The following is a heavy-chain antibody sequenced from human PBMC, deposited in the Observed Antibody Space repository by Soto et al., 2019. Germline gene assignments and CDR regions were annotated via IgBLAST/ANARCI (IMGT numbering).Heavy chain of an antibody. CDR3: ERIITATGGHFDS. Sequence: SGPTLVNPTQTLTLTCSFSGFSLTTSGVGVGWVRQSPEKTLEWLALIFWDDDKRYSPSLRSRLTIAKDTSKNQVVLTLTNVEPVDTDTYYCERIITATGGHFDSWGKGALVTVSS. V-gene: IGHV2-5*02. CDR1: GFSLTTSGVG. J-gene: IGHJ4*02. D-gene: IGHD2-8*02. CDR2: IFWDDDK.